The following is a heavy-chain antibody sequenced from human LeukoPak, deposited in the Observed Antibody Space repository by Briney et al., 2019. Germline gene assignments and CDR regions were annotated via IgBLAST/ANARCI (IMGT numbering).Heavy chain of an antibody. Sequence: PSETLSLTCAVSGYSISSGYYWGWIRQPPGKGLEWIRSIYHSGSTYYNPSLKSRVTISVDTSKNQFSLKLSSVTAADTAVYYCARLIRQWLFYFDYWGQGTLVTVSS. V-gene: IGHV4-38-2*01. J-gene: IGHJ4*02. CDR3: ARLIRQWLFYFDY. CDR1: GYSISSGYY. D-gene: IGHD6-19*01. CDR2: IYHSGST.